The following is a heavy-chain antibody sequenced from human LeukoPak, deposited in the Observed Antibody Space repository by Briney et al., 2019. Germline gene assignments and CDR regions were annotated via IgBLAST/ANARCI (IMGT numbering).Heavy chain of an antibody. CDR3: TRDFDR. CDR2: IYSAGST. J-gene: IGHJ5*02. Sequence: GGPLRLSCAASGFTVSSSYMSWVRQAPGKGLEWVSVIYSAGSTYYADSVKGRFTISRDNSKNTLYLQMNSLRADDTAVYYCTRDFDRWGQGTLVTVSS. V-gene: IGHV3-66*01. CDR1: GFTVSSSY.